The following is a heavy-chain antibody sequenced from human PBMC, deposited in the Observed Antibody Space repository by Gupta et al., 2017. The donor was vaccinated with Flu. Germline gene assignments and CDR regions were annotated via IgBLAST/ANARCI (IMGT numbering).Heavy chain of an antibody. J-gene: IGHJ4*02. D-gene: IGHD4-17*01. CDR3: ARVDYGDYVGYYFDY. CDR1: GFTFSSYW. CDR2: IKQDGSEK. Sequence: EVQLVESGGGLVQPGGSLRLSCAASGFTFSSYWMSWVRQAPGKGLEWVANIKQDGSEKYYVDSVKGRFTISRDNAKNSLYLQMNSLRAEDTAVYYCARVDYGDYVGYYFDYWGQGTLVTVSS. V-gene: IGHV3-7*04.